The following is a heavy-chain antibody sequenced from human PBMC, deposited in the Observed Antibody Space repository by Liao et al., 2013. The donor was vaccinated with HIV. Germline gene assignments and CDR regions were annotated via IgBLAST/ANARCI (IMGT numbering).Heavy chain of an antibody. CDR1: GGSISSGDYY. CDR3: ARGIDYYGSGTNYYQYMDV. V-gene: IGHV4-30-4*08. J-gene: IGHJ6*03. CDR2: IYYSGST. Sequence: QVQLQESGPGLVKPSQTLSLTCTVSGGSISSGDYYWSWIRQPPGKGLEWIGYIYYSGSTNYNPSLKSRVTMSLDTSNNQFSLKLSSVTAADTALYYCARGIDYYGSGTNYYQYMDVWGERDHGHRLL. D-gene: IGHD3-10*01.